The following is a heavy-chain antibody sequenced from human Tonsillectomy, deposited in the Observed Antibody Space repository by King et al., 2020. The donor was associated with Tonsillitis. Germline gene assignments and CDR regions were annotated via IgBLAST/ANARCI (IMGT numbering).Heavy chain of an antibody. CDR3: ARGDSYGSGWYFDY. V-gene: IGHV4-59*01. J-gene: IGHJ4*02. CDR2: IYYSGST. CDR1: GGSISSYY. Sequence: VQLQESGPGLVKPSETLSLTCTVSGGSISSYYWSWIRQPPGKGLEWIGYIYYSGSTNYNPSLKSRVTISVDTSKNQFSLKLSSVTAADTAVYYCARGDSYGSGWYFDYWGQGTRVTVSS. D-gene: IGHD5-18*01.